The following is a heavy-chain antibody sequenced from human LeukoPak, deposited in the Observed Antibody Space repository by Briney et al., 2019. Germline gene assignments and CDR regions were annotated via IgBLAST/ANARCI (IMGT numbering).Heavy chain of an antibody. CDR3: ARAYGGNSGFDY. V-gene: IGHV4-59*01. J-gene: IGHJ4*02. CDR1: AGSISSYY. Sequence: PSETLSLTCAVSAGSISSYYWSWIRRPPGKGLEWIGYIYYSGSTNHNPSLKSRVTISVDTSKNQFSLKLSSVTAADTAVYYCARAYGGNSGFDYWGQGTLVTVSS. D-gene: IGHD4-23*01. CDR2: IYYSGST.